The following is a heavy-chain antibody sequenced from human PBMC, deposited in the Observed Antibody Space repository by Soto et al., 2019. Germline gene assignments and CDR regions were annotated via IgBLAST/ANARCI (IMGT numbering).Heavy chain of an antibody. CDR2: INPNSGGT. CDR3: ARGSKDSYPGSRIFDF. CDR1: GYTFSGFY. Sequence: SVKVSCKASGYTFSGFYMHWVRQAPGQGLEWMGWINPNSGGTKSAEKFQGRVTMTRDTSISTAYMELSSLRADDSAVYFCARGSKDSYPGSRIFDFWGRGTLVTVSS. D-gene: IGHD3-10*01. J-gene: IGHJ4*02. V-gene: IGHV1-2*02.